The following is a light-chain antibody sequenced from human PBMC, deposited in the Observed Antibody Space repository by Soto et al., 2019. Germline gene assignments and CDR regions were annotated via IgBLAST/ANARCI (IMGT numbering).Light chain of an antibody. J-gene: IGLJ1*01. CDR1: SSDVGGYIY. Sequence: QSALTQPASVSGSPGQSITISCTGTSSDVGGYIYVSWYQQHPGKAPKLMIYEVSNRPSGVSNRVSGSKSGNTASLTISGLQAEDEADYYCSSYTSSSTYVFGTGTKVTVL. V-gene: IGLV2-14*01. CDR2: EVS. CDR3: SSYTSSSTYV.